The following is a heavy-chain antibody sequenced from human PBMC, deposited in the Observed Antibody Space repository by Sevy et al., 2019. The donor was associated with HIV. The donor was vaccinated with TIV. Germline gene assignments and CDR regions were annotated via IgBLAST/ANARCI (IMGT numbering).Heavy chain of an antibody. J-gene: IGHJ6*02. CDR1: GFTFSNAW. CDR2: IKSKTDGGTT. CDR3: TSNNWDDSSGYYSRYYYYGMDV. D-gene: IGHD3-22*01. Sequence: GGSLRLSCAASGFTFSNAWMSWVRQAPGKGLEWVGRIKSKTDGGTTDYAAPVKGRLSISRDDSKNTLYLQMNSLKTEDTAVYYCTSNNWDDSSGYYSRYYYYGMDVWGQGTTVTVSS. V-gene: IGHV3-15*01.